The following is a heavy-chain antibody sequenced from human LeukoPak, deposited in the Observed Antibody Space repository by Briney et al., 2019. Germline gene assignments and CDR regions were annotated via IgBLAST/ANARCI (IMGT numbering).Heavy chain of an antibody. CDR2: INHSGST. J-gene: IGHJ6*03. V-gene: IGHV4-34*01. CDR1: GGSFSGYY. Sequence: SETLSLTCAVYGGSFSGYYWSWIRQPPGKGLEWIGEINHSGSTNYNPSLKSRVTISVDTSKNQFSLKLSSVTAADTAVYYCARGIIFPGSYYDYYYYYMDVWGKGTTVTVSS. D-gene: IGHD1-26*01. CDR3: ARGIIFPGSYYDYYYYYMDV.